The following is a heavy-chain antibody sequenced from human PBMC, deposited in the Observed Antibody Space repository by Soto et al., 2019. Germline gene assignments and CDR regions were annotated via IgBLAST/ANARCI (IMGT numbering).Heavy chain of an antibody. CDR3: ARDARSGSWYYYYGMDV. J-gene: IGHJ6*02. CDR2: IYYSGST. Sequence: SETLSLTCTVSGGSISSYYWSWIRQPPGKGLEWIGYIYYSGSTNYNPSLKSRVTISVDTSKNQFSLKLSSVAAADTAVYYCARDARSGSWYYYYGMDVWGQGTTVTVSS. D-gene: IGHD1-26*01. V-gene: IGHV4-59*01. CDR1: GGSISSYY.